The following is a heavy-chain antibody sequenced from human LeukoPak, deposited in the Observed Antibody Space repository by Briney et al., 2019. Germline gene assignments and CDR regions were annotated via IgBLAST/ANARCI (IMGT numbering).Heavy chain of an antibody. Sequence: GFLRLSCDASGFSFSDYAMHWVRQAPGKGLEWVSGISAGGHNTYYADSVKGRFTISRDNSKNTLFVQMNSLSSDDTAVYYCANQPERYCSGGSCLPSTGWGQGTLVTVSS. D-gene: IGHD2-15*01. CDR3: ANQPERYCSGGSCLPSTG. V-gene: IGHV3-23*01. J-gene: IGHJ4*02. CDR1: GFSFSDYA. CDR2: ISAGGHNT.